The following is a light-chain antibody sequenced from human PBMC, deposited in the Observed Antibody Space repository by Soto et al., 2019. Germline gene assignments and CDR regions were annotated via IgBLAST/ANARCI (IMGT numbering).Light chain of an antibody. CDR2: KAS. CDR3: QQYHRSPVT. V-gene: IGKV1-5*03. Sequence: DLQMTQSPSTLSAFVGDRVTITCRASQSINSWLAWYQQKPGKAPNLLIYKASNLESGAPSRFSGSGSGTEFTLTISSLQPDDFANYYCQQYHRSPVTFGGGTKVEIK. J-gene: IGKJ4*01. CDR1: QSINSW.